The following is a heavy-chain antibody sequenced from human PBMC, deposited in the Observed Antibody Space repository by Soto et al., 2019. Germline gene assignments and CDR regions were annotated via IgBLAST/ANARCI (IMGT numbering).Heavy chain of an antibody. CDR1: GFTVSSNY. V-gene: IGHV3-53*04. CDR3: ATSAPLIADPGPGYMDV. D-gene: IGHD6-13*01. Sequence: PGGSLRLSCAASGFTVSSNYMSWVRQAPGKGLEWVSVIYSGGSTYYADSVKGRFTISRHNSKNTLCLQMNSLRAEDTAVYYCATSAPLIADPGPGYMDVWGKGTTVTVSS. CDR2: IYSGGST. J-gene: IGHJ6*03.